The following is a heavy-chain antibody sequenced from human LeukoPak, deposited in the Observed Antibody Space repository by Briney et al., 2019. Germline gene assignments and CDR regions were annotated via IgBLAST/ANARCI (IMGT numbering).Heavy chain of an antibody. CDR2: ISSSSSYI. V-gene: IGHV3-21*01. J-gene: IGHJ4*02. D-gene: IGHD7-27*01. CDR3: ARDSRMGNFDY. CDR1: GFTFSSYS. Sequence: GGSLRLSCAASGFTFSSYSMNWVRQAPGKGLEWVSSISSSSSYIYYADSVKGRSTISRDNAKNSLYLQMSSLRAEDTAVYYCARDSRMGNFDYWGQGTLVTVSS.